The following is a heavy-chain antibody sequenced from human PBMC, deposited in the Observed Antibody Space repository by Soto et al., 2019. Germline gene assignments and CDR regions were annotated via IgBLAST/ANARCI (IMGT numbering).Heavy chain of an antibody. D-gene: IGHD3-9*01. Sequence: GSLSLSCAASGFTVNSNYMRWVRQAPGKGLEWVSVIYSDGSTYYADSVKGRFIISRDNSNNTLYFQMNSLRAEDTAVYYCATLTKYDILTGFYPCWGQGTLVTVSS. J-gene: IGHJ4*02. CDR3: ATLTKYDILTGFYPC. CDR2: IYSDGST. CDR1: GFTVNSNY. V-gene: IGHV3-66*01.